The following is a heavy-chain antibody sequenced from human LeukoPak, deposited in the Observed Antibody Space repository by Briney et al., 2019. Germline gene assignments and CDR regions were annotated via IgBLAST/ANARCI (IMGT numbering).Heavy chain of an antibody. CDR1: GFTFSNYA. CDR3: AKDFSVVVPAVDWFDP. Sequence: PGRSLRLSCAASGFTFSNYAMHWVRQAPDKGLEWVAVISYDGSNKYYADSVKGRFTISRDNSKNTLYLQMNSLRAEDTAVYYCAKDFSVVVPAVDWFDPWGQGTLVTVSS. J-gene: IGHJ5*02. CDR2: ISYDGSNK. D-gene: IGHD2-2*01. V-gene: IGHV3-30*04.